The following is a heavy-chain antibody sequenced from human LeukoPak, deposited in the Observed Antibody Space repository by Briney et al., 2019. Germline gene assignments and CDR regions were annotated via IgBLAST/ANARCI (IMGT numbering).Heavy chain of an antibody. J-gene: IGHJ3*02. D-gene: IGHD6-13*01. CDR2: SRNKASSYTT. CDR1: GFKFSDHY. Sequence: GGSLRLSCAASGFKFSDHYIDWVRQAPGKGLEWVGRSRNKASSYTTEYAASVEGRFTISRDVSESSLYLQMNSLRAEDTAVYYCARDESSSWYFAFDIWGQGTMVTVSS. V-gene: IGHV3-72*01. CDR3: ARDESSSWYFAFDI.